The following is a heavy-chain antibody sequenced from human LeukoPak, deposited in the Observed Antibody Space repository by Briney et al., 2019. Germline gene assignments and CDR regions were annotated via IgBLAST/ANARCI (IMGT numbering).Heavy chain of an antibody. CDR1: GFTFRTYS. D-gene: IGHD1-26*01. CDR3: ASGIVGATTFDY. V-gene: IGHV3-21*01. J-gene: IGHJ4*02. CDR2: ISSSNSYI. Sequence: GGSLRLSCAASGFTFRTYSMNWVPQAPGKGLEWVSSISSSNSYIDHADSVKGRFTISRDNAKNSLYLQMNSLRAEDTAVYYCASGIVGATTFDYWGQGTLVTVSS.